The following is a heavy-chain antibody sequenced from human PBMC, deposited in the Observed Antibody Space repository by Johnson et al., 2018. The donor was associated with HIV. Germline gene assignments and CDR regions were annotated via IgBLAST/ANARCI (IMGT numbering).Heavy chain of an antibody. Sequence: VQLVESGGGLVQPGGSLRLSCAASGFTFNNYVMTWVRQAPGKGLEWVGRIKSKTDGGTTDYAAPVKGRFTISRDDSKNTLYLQMNSLKTEDTAVYYCTTDYYGSGSYYNSDAFDIWGQGTMVTVSS. D-gene: IGHD3-10*01. CDR2: IKSKTDGGTT. V-gene: IGHV3-15*01. CDR1: GFTFNNYV. J-gene: IGHJ3*02. CDR3: TTDYYGSGSYYNSDAFDI.